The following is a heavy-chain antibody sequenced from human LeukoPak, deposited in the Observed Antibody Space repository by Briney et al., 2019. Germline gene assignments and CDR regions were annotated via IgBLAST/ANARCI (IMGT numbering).Heavy chain of an antibody. CDR2: IRHSGST. D-gene: IGHD2-2*01. Sequence: SETLSLTCAVYGGSFSGYYWSWIRQPPGKGLEWIGEIRHSGSTNYNPPLKSRVTTSVDTSKSQFSLRLSSVTAADTAVYYCARHGNIVVLPTASKAFDIWGQGTMVTVSS. CDR3: ARHGNIVVLPTASKAFDI. J-gene: IGHJ3*02. CDR1: GGSFSGYY. V-gene: IGHV4-34*01.